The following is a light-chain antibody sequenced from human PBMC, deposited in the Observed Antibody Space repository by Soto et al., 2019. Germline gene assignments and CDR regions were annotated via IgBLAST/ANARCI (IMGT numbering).Light chain of an antibody. Sequence: QSALTQPASVSGSPGQSITISCTGTSSDVGGYNYVSWYQQHPGKAPKLMIYDVTNRPSGVSNRFSGSKSGNTASLTISGLQAEDEADYYCSSYTSSGTQGVIFGGGTKLIVL. V-gene: IGLV2-14*01. J-gene: IGLJ2*01. CDR2: DVT. CDR3: SSYTSSGTQGVI. CDR1: SSDVGGYNY.